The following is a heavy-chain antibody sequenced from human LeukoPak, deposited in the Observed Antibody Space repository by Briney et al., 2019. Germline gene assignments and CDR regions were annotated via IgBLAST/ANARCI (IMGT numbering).Heavy chain of an antibody. CDR1: GFTFSSYG. CDR3: ARDPRGSPYYFDY. D-gene: IGHD1-26*01. J-gene: IGHJ4*02. V-gene: IGHV3-33*01. Sequence: GGSLRLSCAASGFTFSSYGMHWVRQAPGKGLEWVAVIWYDGSNKYYADSVKGRFTISRDNSKNTVYLQMNSLRVEDAAVYYCARDPRGSPYYFDYWGQGTLVTVSS. CDR2: IWYDGSNK.